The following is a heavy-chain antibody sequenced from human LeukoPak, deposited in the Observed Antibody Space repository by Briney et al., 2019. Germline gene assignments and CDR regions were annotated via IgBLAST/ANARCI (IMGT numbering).Heavy chain of an antibody. Sequence: SQTLSLTCTVSGGSISSGDYYWSWIRQPPGKGLEWIGYIYYSGSTYYNPSLKSRVTISVDTPKNQFSLKLSSVTAADTAVYYCASSYCSSTSCYYYYYYYMDVWGKGTTVTVSS. D-gene: IGHD2-2*01. CDR1: GGSISSGDYY. J-gene: IGHJ6*03. CDR3: ASSYCSSTSCYYYYYYYMDV. V-gene: IGHV4-30-4*08. CDR2: IYYSGST.